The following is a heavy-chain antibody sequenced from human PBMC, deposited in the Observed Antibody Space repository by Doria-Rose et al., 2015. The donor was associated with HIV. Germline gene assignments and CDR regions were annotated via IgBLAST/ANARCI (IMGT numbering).Heavy chain of an antibody. D-gene: IGHD6-13*01. CDR2: IFSDDER. Sequence: QVTLKEPGPVLVKPTETLTLTCTVSGVSLSSPGMGVSWIRQPPGKALEWLANIFSDDERSYKTSLKSRLTISRGTSKRQLVITMTDMDPVDTATYYCARIKSSRWYHKYYFDFWGQGTLVIVSA. J-gene: IGHJ4*02. CDR1: GVSLSSPGMG. CDR3: ARIKSSRWYHKYYFDF. V-gene: IGHV2-26*01.